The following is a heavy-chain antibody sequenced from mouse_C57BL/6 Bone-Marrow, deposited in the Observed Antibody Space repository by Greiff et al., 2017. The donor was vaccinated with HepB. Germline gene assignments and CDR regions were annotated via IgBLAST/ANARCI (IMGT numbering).Heavy chain of an antibody. CDR2: IYPGSGST. V-gene: IGHV1-55*01. Sequence: QVQLQQPGAELVKPGASVTMSCKASGYTFTSYWITWVKQRPGQGLEWIGDIYPGSGSTNYNEKFKSKATLTVDTSSITAYIQLSSLTSEDAAVYYCAKNDYDAMDYWGQGTSVTVSS. CDR1: GYTFTSYW. J-gene: IGHJ4*01. CDR3: AKNDYDAMDY.